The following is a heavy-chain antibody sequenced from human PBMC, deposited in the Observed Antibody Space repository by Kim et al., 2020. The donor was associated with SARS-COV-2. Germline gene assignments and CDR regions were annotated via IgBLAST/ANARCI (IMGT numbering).Heavy chain of an antibody. CDR2: INPNSGGT. J-gene: IGHJ4*02. CDR3: ARDRRLIVVVPAAMVY. Sequence: ASVKVSCKASGYTFTGYYMHWVRQAPGQGLEWMGWINPNSGGTNYAQKFQGRVTMTRDTSISTAYMELSRLRSDDTAVYYCARDRRLIVVVPAAMVYWGQGTLVTVSS. CDR1: GYTFTGYY. D-gene: IGHD2-2*01. V-gene: IGHV1-2*02.